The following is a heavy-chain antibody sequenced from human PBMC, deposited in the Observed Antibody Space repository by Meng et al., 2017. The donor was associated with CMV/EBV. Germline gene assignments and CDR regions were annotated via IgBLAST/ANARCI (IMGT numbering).Heavy chain of an antibody. V-gene: IGHV4-31*02. J-gene: IGHJ5*02. CDR1: SSGSYY. CDR2: IYYSGST. Sequence: SSGSYYCSWIRQHPGKGLEWIGYIYYSGSTYYNPSLKSRVTISVDTSKNQFSLKLRSVTAADTAVYYCARGARYCSGGSCSSWFDPWGQGTLVTVSS. D-gene: IGHD2-15*01. CDR3: ARGARYCSGGSCSSWFDP.